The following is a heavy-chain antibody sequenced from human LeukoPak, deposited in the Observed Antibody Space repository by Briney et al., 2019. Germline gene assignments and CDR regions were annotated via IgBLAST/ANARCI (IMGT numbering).Heavy chain of an antibody. Sequence: PGGSLRLSCTVSGFTVSSNSMSWVRRAPGKGLEWVSFIYSDNTHYSDSAKGQFTISRDNSKNTLYLQMNSLRADDTAVYYCAMKAVPRPRLHDAFDFWGQGTVVSVSS. CDR1: GFTVSSNS. D-gene: IGHD5-24*01. CDR3: AMKAVPRPRLHDAFDF. CDR2: IYSDNT. V-gene: IGHV3-53*01. J-gene: IGHJ3*01.